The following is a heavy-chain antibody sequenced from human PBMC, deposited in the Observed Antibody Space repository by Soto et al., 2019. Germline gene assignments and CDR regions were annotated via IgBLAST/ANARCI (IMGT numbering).Heavy chain of an antibody. J-gene: IGHJ6*02. CDR2: IKSKTDGGTT. V-gene: IGHV3-15*01. D-gene: IGHD3-3*01. CDR1: GFTFSNAW. CDR3: TTAVCEEWLPLCYYYYGMDV. Sequence: EVQLVESGGGLVKPGGSLRLSCAASGFTFSNAWMSWVRQAPGKGLEWVGRIKSKTDGGTTDYAAPVKGRFTISRDDSKNTLYMQMNSLKTEDTAVYYCTTAVCEEWLPLCYYYYGMDVWGQGTTVTVSS.